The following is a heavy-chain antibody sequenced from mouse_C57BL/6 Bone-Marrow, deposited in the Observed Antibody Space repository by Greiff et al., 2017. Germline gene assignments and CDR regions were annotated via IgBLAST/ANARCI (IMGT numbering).Heavy chain of an antibody. CDR1: GFNIKDDY. D-gene: IGHD1-1*02. CDR3: TTPLWSDFDY. J-gene: IGHJ2*01. Sequence: VQLQQSGAELVRPGASVKLSCTASGFNIKDDYMHWVKQRPEQGLEWIGWIDPENGDTEYASKFQGKATITADKSSNTAYLQLSSLTSEDTAVYYGTTPLWSDFDYWGQGTTLTVSS. V-gene: IGHV14-4*01. CDR2: IDPENGDT.